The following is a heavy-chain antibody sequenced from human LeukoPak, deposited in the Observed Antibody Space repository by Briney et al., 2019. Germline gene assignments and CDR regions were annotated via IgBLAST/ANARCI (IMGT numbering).Heavy chain of an antibody. V-gene: IGHV1-46*01. Sequence: GASVKVSCKASGYSFTNYYIHWVRQAPGQGLEWMGIMNPSGGSTNYAQNFQGRVTMTRDTSTSTDYMELSGLTSEDTAVYYCARDGSTSWSPLGYWGQGTLVSVSS. J-gene: IGHJ4*02. CDR2: MNPSGGST. CDR1: GYSFTNYY. CDR3: ARDGSTSWSPLGY. D-gene: IGHD1-1*01.